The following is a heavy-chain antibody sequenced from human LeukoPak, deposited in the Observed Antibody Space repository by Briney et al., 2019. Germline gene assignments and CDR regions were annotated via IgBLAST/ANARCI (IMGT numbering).Heavy chain of an antibody. J-gene: IGHJ4*02. Sequence: ASVKVSCKASGGTFSSYAISWVRQAPGQGLEWMGGIIPIFGTANYAQKFQGRVTITADKSTSTAYMELSSLRSEDTAVYYCASVNYYYDSSGYWLGVHYFDYWGQGTLVTVSS. CDR1: GGTFSSYA. CDR3: ASVNYYYDSSGYWLGVHYFDY. V-gene: IGHV1-69*06. CDR2: IIPIFGTA. D-gene: IGHD3-22*01.